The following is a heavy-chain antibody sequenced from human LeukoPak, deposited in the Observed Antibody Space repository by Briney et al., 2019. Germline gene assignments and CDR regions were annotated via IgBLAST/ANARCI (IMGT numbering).Heavy chain of an antibody. Sequence: ASVKVSCKSSGYTFTSYYMHWVRQAPGQGLEWMGIINPSGGSTIYAQKFQGRVTMTEDTSTDTAYMELSSLRSEDTAVYYCATDHFGDYGAFDIWGQGTMVTVSS. D-gene: IGHD4-17*01. CDR3: ATDHFGDYGAFDI. CDR2: INPSGGST. J-gene: IGHJ3*02. CDR1: GYTFTSYY. V-gene: IGHV1-46*01.